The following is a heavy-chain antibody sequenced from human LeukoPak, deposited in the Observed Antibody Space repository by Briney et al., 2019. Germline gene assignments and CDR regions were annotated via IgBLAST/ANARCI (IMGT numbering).Heavy chain of an antibody. V-gene: IGHV1-46*01. CDR1: GYTFTSYY. CDR3: ARSLYCYDSSGPY. Sequence: GASVKVSCKASGYTFTSYYMHWVRQAPRQGLEWIGIINPSGGSTSYAQKFQGRVTMTRDTSTSTVYMELSSLRSEDTAVYYCARSLYCYDSSGPYWGQGTLVTVSS. D-gene: IGHD3-22*01. J-gene: IGHJ4*02. CDR2: INPSGGST.